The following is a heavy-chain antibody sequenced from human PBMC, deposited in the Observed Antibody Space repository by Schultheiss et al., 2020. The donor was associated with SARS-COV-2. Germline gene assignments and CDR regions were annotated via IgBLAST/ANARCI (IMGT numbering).Heavy chain of an antibody. CDR1: GFSLSTYGVG. J-gene: IGHJ5*02. V-gene: IGHV2-5*02. Sequence: SGPTLVKPTQTLTLTCTFSGFSLSTYGVGVAWIRQPPGKALEWLALIYWDDDKRYNSSLRSRLTITKDTSKNQVVLTMTNMDPVDTATYYCAHSATSDTGDRWFDPWGQGALVTVSS. CDR2: IYWDDDK. D-gene: IGHD2-21*01. CDR3: AHSATSDTGDRWFDP.